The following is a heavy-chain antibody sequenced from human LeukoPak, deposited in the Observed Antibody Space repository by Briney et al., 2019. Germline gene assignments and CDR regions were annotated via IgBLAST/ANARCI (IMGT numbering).Heavy chain of an antibody. J-gene: IGHJ5*02. CDR2: INPSGGST. Sequence: ASVKVSCKASGYTFTSYYMHWVRQAPGQGLEWMGIINPSGGSTSYAQKFQGRVTMARDTSTSTVYMELSSLRSEDTAVYYCARDSHIVVVPATRRMVGDRFDPWGQGTLVTVSS. V-gene: IGHV1-46*01. CDR1: GYTFTSYY. CDR3: ARDSHIVVVPATRRMVGDRFDP. D-gene: IGHD2-2*01.